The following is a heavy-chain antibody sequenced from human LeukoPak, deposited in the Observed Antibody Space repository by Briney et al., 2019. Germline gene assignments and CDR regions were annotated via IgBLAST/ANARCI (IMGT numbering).Heavy chain of an antibody. J-gene: IGHJ5*02. CDR1: GYSISSGGYY. Sequence: SETLSLTCTVSGYSISSGGYYWSWVRHHPGKGLEWIGYIYNSGRTSYNPSLKSRVSISLDTSENQFSLRLSSVTAADTAVYYCARGIVAFIHNWFDPWGQGTLVTVSS. D-gene: IGHD2-15*01. CDR2: IYNSGRT. V-gene: IGHV4-31*03. CDR3: ARGIVAFIHNWFDP.